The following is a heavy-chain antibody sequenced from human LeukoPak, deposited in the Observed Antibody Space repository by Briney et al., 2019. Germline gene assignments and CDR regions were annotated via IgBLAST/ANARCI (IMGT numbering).Heavy chain of an antibody. V-gene: IGHV1-2*02. CDR1: VYTFTGYY. Sequence: ASLKGSCKASVYTFTGYYMHWVRHAPGQGLEWMGWINPNSGGTNYAQKFQGRVTMTRDTSISTAYMELSRLRSDDTAVYYCARDCGGDCYLSYYGMDVWGQGTTVTVSS. J-gene: IGHJ6*02. D-gene: IGHD2-21*02. CDR3: ARDCGGDCYLSYYGMDV. CDR2: INPNSGGT.